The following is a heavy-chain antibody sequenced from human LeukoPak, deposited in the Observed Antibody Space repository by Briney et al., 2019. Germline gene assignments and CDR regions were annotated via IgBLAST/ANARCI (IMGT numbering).Heavy chain of an antibody. Sequence: PSETLSLTCTVSGGSISSYYWSWIRQPAGKGLEWIGRIYTSGSTNYNPSLKSRVTMSVDTSKNQFSLKLSSVTAADTAVYYCARDLTVEGYSYGFDYLGQGTLVTVSS. CDR3: ARDLTVEGYSYGFDY. CDR1: GGSISSYY. J-gene: IGHJ4*02. V-gene: IGHV4-4*07. CDR2: IYTSGST. D-gene: IGHD5-18*01.